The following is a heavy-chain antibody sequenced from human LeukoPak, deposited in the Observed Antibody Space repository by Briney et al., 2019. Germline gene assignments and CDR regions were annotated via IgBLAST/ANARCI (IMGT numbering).Heavy chain of an antibody. V-gene: IGHV4-59*08. D-gene: IGHD4-17*01. CDR2: IYYSGTT. CDR1: GGSISTYY. CDR3: ARLGTHGDYLNP. Sequence: SETLSLTCTVSGGSISTYYWSWIRQPPGKGLEWLGYIYYSGTTNYNPSLKSRVILSLATSESQFSLKLISVTAADTTVYYWARLGTHGDYLNPWGQGTLVTVSS. J-gene: IGHJ5*02.